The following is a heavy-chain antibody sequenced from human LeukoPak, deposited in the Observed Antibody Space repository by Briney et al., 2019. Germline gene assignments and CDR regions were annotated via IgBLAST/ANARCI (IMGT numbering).Heavy chain of an antibody. J-gene: IGHJ3*02. D-gene: IGHD1-26*01. Sequence: SVKVSCKASGGTFSSYTISWVRQAPGQGLEWMGRIIPILGIANYAQKFQGRVTITADKSTSTAYMELSSLRSEDTAVYYCARTSPILGATGRAFDIWGRGTIVTVSS. CDR3: ARTSPILGATGRAFDI. V-gene: IGHV1-69*02. CDR1: GGTFSSYT. CDR2: IIPILGIA.